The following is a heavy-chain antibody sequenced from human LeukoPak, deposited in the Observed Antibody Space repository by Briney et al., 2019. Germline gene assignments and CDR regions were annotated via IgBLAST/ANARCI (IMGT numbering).Heavy chain of an antibody. V-gene: IGHV3-23*01. D-gene: IGHD4-11*01. CDR1: GFTFSSYA. J-gene: IGHJ4*02. CDR3: AKDRGDYSNYRPYYFDY. Sequence: GGSLRLSCAASGFTFSSYAMSWVRQAPGKALEWVSAISGSGGSTYYADSVKGRFTISRDNSKNTLYLQMNSLRAEDTAVYYCAKDRGDYSNYRPYYFDYWGQGTLVTVSS. CDR2: ISGSGGST.